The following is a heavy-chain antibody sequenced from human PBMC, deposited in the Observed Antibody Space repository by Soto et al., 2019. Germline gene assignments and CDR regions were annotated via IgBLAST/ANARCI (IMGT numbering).Heavy chain of an antibody. D-gene: IGHD2-15*01. V-gene: IGHV4-34*01. CDR3: XXGLVVVVXARWGSERYYYYYGMDV. CDR2: INHSGST. Sequence: SETLSLTCAVYGGSFSGYYWSWIRQPPGKGLEWIGEINHSGSTNYNPSLKSRVTISVDTSKNQFSLKLSSVTAADTXXXXXXXGLVVVVXARWGSERYYYYYGMDVWGQGTTVTVSS. CDR1: GGSFSGYY. J-gene: IGHJ6*02.